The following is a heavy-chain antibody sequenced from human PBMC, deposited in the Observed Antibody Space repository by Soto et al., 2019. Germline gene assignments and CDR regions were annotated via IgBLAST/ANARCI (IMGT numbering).Heavy chain of an antibody. Sequence: PSETLSLTCTVSGDSIRSDNHYWSWIRPPPGKGLEWIGYIYYSGSTYYNPSLKSRVTISVDTSKNQFSLKLSSVTAADTAVYYCARLHPLARVYAFDIWGQGTMVTVSS. V-gene: IGHV4-30-4*01. CDR1: GDSIRSDNHY. CDR2: IYYSGST. J-gene: IGHJ3*02. CDR3: ARLHPLARVYAFDI. D-gene: IGHD3-3*02.